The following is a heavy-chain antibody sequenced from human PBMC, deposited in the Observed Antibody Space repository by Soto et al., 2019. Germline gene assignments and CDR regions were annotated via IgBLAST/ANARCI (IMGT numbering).Heavy chain of an antibody. CDR2: INHSGST. V-gene: IGHV4-34*01. CDR1: GGSFSGYY. CDR3: ARVWGYCSSTSCLFDY. D-gene: IGHD2-2*01. J-gene: IGHJ4*02. Sequence: PSETLSLTCAVYGGSFSGYYWSWIRQPPGKGLEWIGEINHSGSTNYNPSLKSRVTISVDTSKNQFSLKLSSVTAADTAVYYCARVWGYCSSTSCLFDYWGQGTLVTVSS.